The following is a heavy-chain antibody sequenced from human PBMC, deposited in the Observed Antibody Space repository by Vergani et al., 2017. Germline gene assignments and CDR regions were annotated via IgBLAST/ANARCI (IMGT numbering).Heavy chain of an antibody. J-gene: IGHJ4*02. CDR1: GGSFSGYY. D-gene: IGHD6-19*01. V-gene: IGHV4-34*11. Sequence: QVQLQQWGAGLLKPSETLSLTCAVYGGSFSGYYWSWIRQPPGKGLEWIGYIDYSGSTNYNPCLKSRVTISVDTSKNQFSLKLSSVTAADTAVYYCARGAYSSGWNFDYWGQGTLVTVSA. CDR3: ARGAYSSGWNFDY. CDR2: IDYSGST.